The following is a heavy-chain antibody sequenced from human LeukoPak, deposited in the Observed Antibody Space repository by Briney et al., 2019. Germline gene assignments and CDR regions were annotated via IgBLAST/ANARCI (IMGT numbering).Heavy chain of an antibody. CDR1: GYSISSDYY. J-gene: IGHJ5*02. D-gene: IGHD3-9*01. CDR3: ARSYDILTGYYHNWFDP. Sequence: SETLSLTCTVSGYSISSDYYWGWIRQPPGKGLEWIGSFYYSGTSYYNPSLKSQVTMSADTSKNQLSLELRSVTAADTAVYYCARSYDILTGYYHNWFDPWGQGTLVTVSS. CDR2: FYYSGTS. V-gene: IGHV4-38-2*02.